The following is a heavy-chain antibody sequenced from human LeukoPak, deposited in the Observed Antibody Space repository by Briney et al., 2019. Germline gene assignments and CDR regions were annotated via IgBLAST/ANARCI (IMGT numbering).Heavy chain of an antibody. J-gene: IGHJ4*02. D-gene: IGHD3-3*01. CDR2: ISSSGSTI. V-gene: IGHV3-11*01. CDR3: ARDNDYDFWSGYYPAPDY. Sequence: PGGSLRLSCAASGLTFSDYYMSWIRQAPGKGLEWVSYISSSGSTIYYADSVKGRFTISRDNAKNSLYLQMNSLRAEDTAVYYCARDNDYDFWSGYYPAPDYWGQGTLVTVSS. CDR1: GLTFSDYY.